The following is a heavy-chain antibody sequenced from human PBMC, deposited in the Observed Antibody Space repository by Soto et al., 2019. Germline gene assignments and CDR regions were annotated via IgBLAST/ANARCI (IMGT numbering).Heavy chain of an antibody. CDR3: VSDSGSYLWGGAFDV. D-gene: IGHD1-26*01. V-gene: IGHV1-2*04. J-gene: IGHJ3*01. Sequence: QVQLVQSGAEVKKPGASVKVSCKASGYTFTGYYMHWARQAPGKGLEWMGWINPNSGGTNYAQKFQRWVTMTRHTSRSSDCMARSKSRSNDTVVYYCVSDSGSYLWGGAFDVCGKGTMVTVSA. CDR1: GYTFTGYY. CDR2: INPNSGGT.